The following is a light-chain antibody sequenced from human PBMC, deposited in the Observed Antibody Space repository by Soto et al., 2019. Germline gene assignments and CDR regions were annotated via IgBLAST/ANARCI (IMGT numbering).Light chain of an antibody. CDR2: EVT. CDR1: NSDIGNYNI. CDR3: SSYTSSSVYV. Sequence: QSALTQPASVSGSPGQSITISCTGSNSDIGNYNIVSWYQQHPDKAPQLIIYEVTKRPSGVSNRFSGSKSGNTASLTISGLQAEYEADYYCSSYTSSSVYVFGTGTKVTVL. V-gene: IGLV2-14*02. J-gene: IGLJ1*01.